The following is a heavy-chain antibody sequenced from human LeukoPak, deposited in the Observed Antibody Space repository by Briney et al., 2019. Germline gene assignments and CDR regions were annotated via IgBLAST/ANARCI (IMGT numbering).Heavy chain of an antibody. Sequence: GGSLRLSCAASGFTFSSYGMHWVRQAPGKGLEWVAVISYDGSNKYYADSVKGRFTISRDNSKNTLYLQMNSLRAEDTAVYYCAKDPPSTYDILTGYPGYWGQGTLVTVSS. D-gene: IGHD3-9*01. CDR2: ISYDGSNK. J-gene: IGHJ4*02. CDR3: AKDPPSTYDILTGYPGY. V-gene: IGHV3-30*18. CDR1: GFTFSSYG.